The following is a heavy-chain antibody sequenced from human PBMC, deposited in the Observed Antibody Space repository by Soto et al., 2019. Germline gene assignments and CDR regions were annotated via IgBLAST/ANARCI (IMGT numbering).Heavy chain of an antibody. CDR3: AKAVYSSGWYYYYYMHV. CDR2: ISGSGGST. Sequence: EVQLLESGGGLVQPGGSLRLSCAASGFTFSSYAMSWVRQAPGKGLEWVSAISGSGGSTYYADSVKGRFTISRDNSKNTLYLQMNSLRAEDTAVYYCAKAVYSSGWYYYYYMHVWGKGTTVTVSS. D-gene: IGHD6-19*01. J-gene: IGHJ6*03. V-gene: IGHV3-23*01. CDR1: GFTFSSYA.